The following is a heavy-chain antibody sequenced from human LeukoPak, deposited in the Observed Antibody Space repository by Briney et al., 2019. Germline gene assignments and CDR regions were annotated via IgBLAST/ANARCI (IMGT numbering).Heavy chain of an antibody. Sequence: SETLSLTCAVYGGSFSGYYWSWIRQPPGKGLEWIGEINHSGSTNNNPSLKSRVTISVDTSKNQFSLRLSSVTAADTAVYYCARGGIAAAGTSWGQGTLVTVSS. CDR1: GGSFSGYY. D-gene: IGHD6-13*01. CDR2: INHSGST. CDR3: ARGGIAAAGTS. V-gene: IGHV4-34*01. J-gene: IGHJ4*02.